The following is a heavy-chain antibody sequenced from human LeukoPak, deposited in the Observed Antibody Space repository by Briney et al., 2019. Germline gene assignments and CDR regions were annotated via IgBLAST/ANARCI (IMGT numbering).Heavy chain of an antibody. J-gene: IGHJ4*02. CDR1: GYTFTNYN. V-gene: IGHV1-8*03. D-gene: IGHD6-19*01. CDR2: MNPNIGNT. CDR3: ARGGCVGGTSCSYFDY. Sequence: ASVKVSCKASGYTFTNYNINWVRQATGQGLEWMGWMNPNIGNTGYAQKFQGRVTITRNTSISTAYMELSSLRSEDTAVYYCARGGCVGGTSCSYFDYGGQGPRVTVSS.